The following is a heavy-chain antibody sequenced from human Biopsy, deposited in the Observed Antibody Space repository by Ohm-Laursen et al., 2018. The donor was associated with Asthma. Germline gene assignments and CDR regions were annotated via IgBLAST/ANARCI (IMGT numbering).Heavy chain of an antibody. V-gene: IGHV1-69*13. CDR2: IMTVFGTT. J-gene: IGHJ6*02. Sequence: ASVKVSCKAPGGTFSNFAISWVRQAPGQGLEWLGGIMTVFGTTNYAQKFQGRVPITADESTSTAYMEVTSLRSEDTAIYYFARCQVGYSSGWSLLLKKIYYSGMDVWGQGTAVTVSS. CDR3: ARCQVGYSSGWSLLLKKIYYSGMDV. CDR1: GGTFSNFA. D-gene: IGHD6-19*01.